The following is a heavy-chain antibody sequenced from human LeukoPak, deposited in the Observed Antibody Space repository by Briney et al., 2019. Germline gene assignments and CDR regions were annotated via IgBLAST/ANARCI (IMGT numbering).Heavy chain of an antibody. D-gene: IGHD6-19*01. Sequence: PSETLSLTCTVSGGSISSGSYYWSWIRQPAGKGLDWIGRIYTSGSTNYNPSLKSRVTISVDTSKNQFSLKLSSVTAADTAVYYCARERGYTSGWPERGWFDPWGQGTLVTVSS. CDR1: GGSISSGSYY. J-gene: IGHJ5*02. CDR3: ARERGYTSGWPERGWFDP. V-gene: IGHV4-61*02. CDR2: IYTSGST.